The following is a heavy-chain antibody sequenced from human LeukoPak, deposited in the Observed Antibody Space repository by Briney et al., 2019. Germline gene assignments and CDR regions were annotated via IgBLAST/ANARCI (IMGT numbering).Heavy chain of an antibody. Sequence: GGSLRLSCAASGFTFSSYAMSWVRQAPGKGLEWVSAISGSGGSTYYPDSVKGRFTISRDNSKNTLYLQMNSLRAEDTAVYYCAKDYTRRTYYYGSGSYSGSDYWGQGTRVTVSS. V-gene: IGHV3-23*01. D-gene: IGHD3-10*01. CDR1: GFTFSSYA. J-gene: IGHJ4*02. CDR3: AKDYTRRTYYYGSGSYSGSDY. CDR2: ISGSGGST.